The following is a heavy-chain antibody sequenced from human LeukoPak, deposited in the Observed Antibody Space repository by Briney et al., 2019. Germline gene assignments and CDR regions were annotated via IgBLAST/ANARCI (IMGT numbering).Heavy chain of an antibody. V-gene: IGHV4-4*07. CDR2: IYFTGTA. CDR1: GTSLSPFH. Sequence: PSETLSLTCTVSGTSLSPFHWTWFRQPAGRRLEWIGLIYFTGTATLNPSLRSRVAMSVDLAKNQLFLKLASMTAADTAMYYCARKDGDYWGQGTLVSVSS. J-gene: IGHJ4*02. CDR3: ARKDGDY.